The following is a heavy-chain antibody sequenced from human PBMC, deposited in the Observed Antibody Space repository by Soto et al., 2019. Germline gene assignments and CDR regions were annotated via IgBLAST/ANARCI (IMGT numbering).Heavy chain of an antibody. CDR3: ARDVRGSYYTMDV. CDR1: GDSVRSYF. V-gene: IGHV4-59*02. Sequence: QVKLQESGPGLVKPSETLSLTCTVSGDSVRSYFWNWMRQPPGKGLEWIGYISSRGNSNNNPALESRVSIAVDTSKNQLSLKLTSVTAADTAVYYWARDVRGSYYTMDVWGQGTTVTVSS. D-gene: IGHD3-22*01. CDR2: ISSRGNS. J-gene: IGHJ6*02.